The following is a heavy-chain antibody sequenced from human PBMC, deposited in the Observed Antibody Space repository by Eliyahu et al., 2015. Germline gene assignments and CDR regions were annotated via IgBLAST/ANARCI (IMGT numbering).Heavy chain of an antibody. Sequence: QVQLQQSGPGLVKPSQTXXLTXAXPGXXXXSNSAAWNWIRQSPSRGLEWLGRTYYKSKWYNDYAVSVKSRITINPDTSKNHFSLQLNSVTPEDTAVYYCARGMDGMDVWGQGTTVTVSS. CDR2: TYYKSKWYN. D-gene: IGHD5-24*01. J-gene: IGHJ6*02. V-gene: IGHV6-1*01. CDR1: GXXXXSNSAA. CDR3: ARGMDGMDV.